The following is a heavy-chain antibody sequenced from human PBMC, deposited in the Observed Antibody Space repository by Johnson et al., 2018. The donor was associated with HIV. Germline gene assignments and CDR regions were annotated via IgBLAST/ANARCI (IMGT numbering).Heavy chain of an antibody. Sequence: VHLVESGGGLVQPGGSLRLSCAASGFTFTNAWMNWVRQAPGKGLEWVSVIYSGGSTYYADSVKGRFTISRYNSKNSLYLQMNSLGPEDTAVYYCARVRDRGARDDAFDIWGQGTMVTVSS. CDR1: GFTFTNAW. CDR3: ARVRDRGARDDAFDI. D-gene: IGHD3-10*01. J-gene: IGHJ3*02. V-gene: IGHV3-66*02. CDR2: IYSGGST.